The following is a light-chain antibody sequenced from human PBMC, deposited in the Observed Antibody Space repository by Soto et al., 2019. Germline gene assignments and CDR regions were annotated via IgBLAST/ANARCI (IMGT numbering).Light chain of an antibody. CDR2: LAS. Sequence: SHMTQSTSTLSASVGYTVTITCRASQSISRYLSWYQQKPGKAPKLLIYLASSLQSGVPSRFSGSGSGTDFTLTISSLKPEDLATYYCLESSSALTFGQGTRLEIK. V-gene: IGKV1-39*01. CDR1: QSISRY. CDR3: LESSSALT. J-gene: IGKJ5*01.